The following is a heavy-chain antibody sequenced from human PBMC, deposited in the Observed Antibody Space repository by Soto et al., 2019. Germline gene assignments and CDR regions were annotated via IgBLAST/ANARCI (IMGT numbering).Heavy chain of an antibody. CDR2: INNDGSRT. CDR3: ARSNNYGVDV. J-gene: IGHJ6*02. D-gene: IGHD4-4*01. Sequence: PGGSLRLSCAASGFTFSSYWMHWARQAPGKGLGWVSRINNDGSRTNNADAVKGRFTISRENAKNTLYLQMNSLRAEDTAVYYWARSNNYGVDVGGQGTTVTVSS. V-gene: IGHV3-74*01. CDR1: GFTFSSYW.